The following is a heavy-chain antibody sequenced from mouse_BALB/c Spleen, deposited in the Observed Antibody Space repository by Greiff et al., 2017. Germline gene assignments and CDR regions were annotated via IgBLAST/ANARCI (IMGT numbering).Heavy chain of an antibody. D-gene: IGHD2-1*01. Sequence: EVKLVESGPGLVKPSQSLSLTCSVTGYSITSGYYWNWIRQFPGNKLEWMGYISYDGSNNYNPSLKNRISITRDTSKNQFFLKLNSVTTEDTATYYCASGNPFNYWGQGTTLTVSS. CDR1: GYSITSGYY. CDR3: ASGNPFNY. CDR2: ISYDGSN. J-gene: IGHJ2*01. V-gene: IGHV3-6*02.